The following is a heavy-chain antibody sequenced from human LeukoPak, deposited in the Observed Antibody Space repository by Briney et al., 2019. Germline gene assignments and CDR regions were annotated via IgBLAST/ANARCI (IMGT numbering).Heavy chain of an antibody. D-gene: IGHD3-10*01. CDR1: GGSISSGSHY. CDR2: IHTSGSA. Sequence: PSETLSLTCTVSGGSISSGSHYWTWIRQPAGKGLEWIGRIHTSGSANYNPSLKSRVTTSIDTSKNQFSLKLSSVTAADTAVYYCARGPRFGELLWHWFDPWGQGTLVTVSS. J-gene: IGHJ5*02. CDR3: ARGPRFGELLWHWFDP. V-gene: IGHV4-61*02.